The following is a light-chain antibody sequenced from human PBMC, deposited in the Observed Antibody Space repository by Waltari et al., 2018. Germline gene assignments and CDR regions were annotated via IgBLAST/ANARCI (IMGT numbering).Light chain of an antibody. CDR3: CSYAGSGTLDVV. J-gene: IGLJ2*01. CDR1: SSDFGRYNL. Sequence: QSALPPPASVSGSPGQSITISCTGASSDFGRYNLVPWYQQHPGKAPKVMIYEVTKRPSGVSDRFSGSRSGNTASLTISGLQPEDEADYYCCSYAGSGTLDVVFGGGTKLTVL. CDR2: EVT. V-gene: IGLV2-23*02.